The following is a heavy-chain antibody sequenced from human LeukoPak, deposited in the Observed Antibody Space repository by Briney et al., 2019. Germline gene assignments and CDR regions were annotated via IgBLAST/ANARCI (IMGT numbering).Heavy chain of an antibody. Sequence: SETLSLTCTVSGGSISSYYWSWIRQPPGKRLEWIGYIHYSGSTNYNPSLKSRVTISVDTSKNQFSLKLSSVTAADTAVYYCARAYCGGDCYSGNNWFDPWGQGTLVTVSS. V-gene: IGHV4-59*01. CDR1: GGSISSYY. CDR2: IHYSGST. D-gene: IGHD2-21*02. J-gene: IGHJ5*02. CDR3: ARAYCGGDCYSGNNWFDP.